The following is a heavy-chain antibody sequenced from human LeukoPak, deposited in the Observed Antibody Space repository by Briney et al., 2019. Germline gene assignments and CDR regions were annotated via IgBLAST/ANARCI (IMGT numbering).Heavy chain of an antibody. Sequence: SETLSLTCAVYGGSFSGYYWSWIRQPPGKGLEWIGEINHSGSTNYNPSLKSRVTISVDTSKNQFSLKLSSVTAADTAVYYCARHHREPYSSSWYQITYYFDYWGQGTLVTVSS. CDR1: GGSFSGYY. V-gene: IGHV4-34*01. J-gene: IGHJ4*02. CDR2: INHSGST. D-gene: IGHD6-13*01. CDR3: ARHHREPYSSSWYQITYYFDY.